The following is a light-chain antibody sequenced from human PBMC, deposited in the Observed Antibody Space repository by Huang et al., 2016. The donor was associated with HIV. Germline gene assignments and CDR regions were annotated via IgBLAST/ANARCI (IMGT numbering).Light chain of an antibody. Sequence: DIQMTQSPSSLSASVGDRVTIPCRVSQSISTSLNWYHQKPGKAPKLLIYAASSLQSGGPSRFSGSGSGTDFTLTISSLQPEDFATYYCQQSFSAPFTFGGGTKVEI. J-gene: IGKJ4*01. CDR3: QQSFSAPFT. V-gene: IGKV1-39*01. CDR1: QSISTS. CDR2: AAS.